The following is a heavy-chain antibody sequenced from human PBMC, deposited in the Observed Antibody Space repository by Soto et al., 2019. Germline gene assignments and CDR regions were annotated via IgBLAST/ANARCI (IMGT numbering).Heavy chain of an antibody. CDR1: GGSISSSSYY. J-gene: IGHJ6*02. CDR3: ERRGYGDYEDPGTRGYYGMDV. V-gene: IGHV4-39*01. D-gene: IGHD4-17*01. Sequence: QLQLQESGPGLVKPSETLSLTCTVSGGSISSSSYYWGWIRQPPGKGLEWIGSIYYSGSTYYNPSPRNRVTIDVDTSKNQFGLKLSSVTAADTAVYYCERRGYGDYEDPGTRGYYGMDVWGQGTTVTVSS. CDR2: IYYSGST.